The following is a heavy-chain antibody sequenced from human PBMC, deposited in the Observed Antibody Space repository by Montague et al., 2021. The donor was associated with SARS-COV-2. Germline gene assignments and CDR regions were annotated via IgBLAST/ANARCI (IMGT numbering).Heavy chain of an antibody. CDR3: ARVWHSYGYLSAFDI. J-gene: IGHJ3*02. V-gene: IGHV3-11*01. CDR1: GFTFSDYY. CDR2: ISSSGSTI. Sequence: SLRLSCAASGFTFSDYYMSWIRQAPGKGLEWVSYISSSGSTIYYAGSVKGRFTISRDNAKNSLYLQMNSLRAEDTAVYYCARVWHSYGYLSAFDIWGQGTMVTVSS. D-gene: IGHD5-18*01.